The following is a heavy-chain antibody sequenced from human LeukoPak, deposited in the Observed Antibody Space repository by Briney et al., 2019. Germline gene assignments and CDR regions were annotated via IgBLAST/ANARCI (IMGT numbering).Heavy chain of an antibody. CDR1: GFTFSSYG. Sequence: GRSLRLSRAASGFTFSSYGMRWVRQAPGKGLEWVAVIWYDGSNKNYADSVKGRFTISRDNSKNTLDLQMNSLRAEDTAVYYCARGGSRNWYGMDVWGQGTTVTVSS. J-gene: IGHJ6*02. V-gene: IGHV3-33*01. D-gene: IGHD1-20*01. CDR3: ARGGSRNWYGMDV. CDR2: IWYDGSNK.